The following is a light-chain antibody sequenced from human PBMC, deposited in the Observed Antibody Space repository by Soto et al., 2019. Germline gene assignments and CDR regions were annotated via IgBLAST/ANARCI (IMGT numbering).Light chain of an antibody. CDR1: QSVSTY. Sequence: DIQMTQSPSSLSASVGDRVTITCRASQSVSTYFNWYQQKPGKAPNLLINAASNLQSGVPSRFSGAGSGTDFTLTISSLQPDDSATYYCQQSYGSPRTFGQGTKVEIK. CDR2: AAS. CDR3: QQSYGSPRT. J-gene: IGKJ1*01. V-gene: IGKV1-39*01.